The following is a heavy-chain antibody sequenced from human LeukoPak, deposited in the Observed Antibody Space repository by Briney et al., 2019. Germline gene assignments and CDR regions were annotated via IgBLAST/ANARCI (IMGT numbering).Heavy chain of an antibody. Sequence: GGSLRLSCAASGFTSSSYSMNWVRQAPGKGLEWVSSISSSSRYIYYADSVKGRFTISRDNAKNSLYLQMNSLRAEDTAVYYCAIIAVAGTDYWGQGTLVTVSS. V-gene: IGHV3-21*01. D-gene: IGHD6-19*01. CDR2: ISSSSRYI. CDR1: GFTSSSYS. J-gene: IGHJ4*02. CDR3: AIIAVAGTDY.